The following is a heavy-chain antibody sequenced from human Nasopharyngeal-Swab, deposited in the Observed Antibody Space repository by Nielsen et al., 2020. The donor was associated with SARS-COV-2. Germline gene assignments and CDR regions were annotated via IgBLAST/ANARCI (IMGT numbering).Heavy chain of an antibody. CDR1: GFSFSAYC. D-gene: IGHD4-23*01. Sequence: GESLKISCAASGFSFSAYCMCWLRQAPGKGLEWVSSITGTHNTYYAESVRGRFSASRDNSKNTLYLEMSNLSGDDTAVYYCARDLPTVVSGFDYWGQGTLVTVSS. CDR3: ARDLPTVVSGFDY. V-gene: IGHV3-23*01. CDR2: ITGTHNT. J-gene: IGHJ4*02.